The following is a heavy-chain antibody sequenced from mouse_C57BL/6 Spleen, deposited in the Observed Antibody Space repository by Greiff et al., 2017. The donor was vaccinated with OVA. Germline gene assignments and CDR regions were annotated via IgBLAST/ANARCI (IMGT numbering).Heavy chain of an antibody. CDR3: AKHNWDLYAMDY. D-gene: IGHD4-1*01. V-gene: IGHV2-9*01. Sequence: VQRVESGPGLVAPSQSLSITCTVSGFSFTSSGVDWVRQPPGKGLEWLGVICGGGSTNYNSALMSRLSISKDNSKSQVFLKMNSLQTDDTAMYYCAKHNWDLYAMDYWGQGTSVTVSS. CDR2: ICGGGST. J-gene: IGHJ4*01. CDR1: GFSFTSSG.